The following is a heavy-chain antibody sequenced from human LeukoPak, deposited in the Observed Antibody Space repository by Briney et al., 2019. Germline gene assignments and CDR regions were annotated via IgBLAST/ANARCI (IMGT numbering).Heavy chain of an antibody. D-gene: IGHD2-8*01. J-gene: IGHJ4*02. CDR2: IVVGSGNT. Sequence: SVKVSCKASGFTFTSSAVQWVRQARGQRLEWMGWIVVGSGNTNYAQNFQERVTITRDMSTSTAYMDLSSLRSEDTAVYYCARLKYCTNGVCYAGFDYWGQGTLVTVSS. CDR1: GFTFTSSA. CDR3: ARLKYCTNGVCYAGFDY. V-gene: IGHV1-58*01.